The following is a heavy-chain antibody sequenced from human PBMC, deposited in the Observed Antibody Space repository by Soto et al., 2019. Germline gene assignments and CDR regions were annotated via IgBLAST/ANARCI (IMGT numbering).Heavy chain of an antibody. CDR2: ISGSGGST. J-gene: IGHJ6*03. CDR3: AKDPHGAGYSYGPDYYYYYMDV. V-gene: IGHV3-23*01. CDR1: GFTFSSYA. Sequence: GGSLRLSCAASGFTFSSYAMSWVRQAPGKGLEWVSAISGSGGSTYYADSVKGRFTISRDNSKNTLYLQMNSLRAEDTAVYYCAKDPHGAGYSYGPDYYYYYMDVWGKGTTVTVSS. D-gene: IGHD5-18*01.